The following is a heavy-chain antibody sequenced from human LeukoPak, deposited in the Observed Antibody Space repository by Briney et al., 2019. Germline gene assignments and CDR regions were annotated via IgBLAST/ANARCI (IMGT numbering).Heavy chain of an antibody. CDR3: ARGAMIGLGN. J-gene: IGHJ3*01. CDR1: GGSFSGYY. Sequence: SGTLSLTCAVYGGSFSGYYWSWIRQPPGKGLEWIGEINHSGSTNYNPSLKSRVTISVDTSKNQFSLKLSSVTAADTAVYYCARGAMIGLGNWGQGTMVTVSS. V-gene: IGHV4-34*01. D-gene: IGHD3-22*01. CDR2: INHSGST.